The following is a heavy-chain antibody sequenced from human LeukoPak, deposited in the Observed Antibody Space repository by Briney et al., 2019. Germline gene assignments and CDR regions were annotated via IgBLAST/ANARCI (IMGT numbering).Heavy chain of an antibody. D-gene: IGHD3-9*01. CDR3: ARGRFYDILTGYNDY. CDR1: GFTISSYA. V-gene: IGHV3-30*04. Sequence: GGSLRLSCAASGFTISSYAMHWVRQAPGKGLEWVAVISYDGSNKYYADSVKGRFTISRDNSKNTLYLQMNSLRAEDTAVYYCARGRFYDILTGYNDYWLQGTLVTVPS. J-gene: IGHJ4*02. CDR2: ISYDGSNK.